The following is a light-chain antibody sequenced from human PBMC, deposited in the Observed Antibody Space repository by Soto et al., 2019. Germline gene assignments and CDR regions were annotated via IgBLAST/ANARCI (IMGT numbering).Light chain of an antibody. V-gene: IGKV3-11*01. CDR1: QSVSSY. CDR2: DAS. J-gene: IGKJ5*01. Sequence: EIVLTQSPATLSLSPGERATLSCRASQSVSSYLAWYQHKPGQAPRLLIYDASNRATGIPARFSGSGSGTDFTLTISSIEPEDFAVYYCQQRYSWPPITFGKGTRLEIK. CDR3: QQRYSWPPIT.